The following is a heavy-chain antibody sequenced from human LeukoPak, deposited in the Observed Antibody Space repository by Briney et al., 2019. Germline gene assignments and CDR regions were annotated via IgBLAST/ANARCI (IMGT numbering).Heavy chain of an antibody. CDR2: IYYSGST. CDR1: GGSISSYY. Sequence: SETLSLTCTVSGGSISSYYWSWIRQPPGKGLEWIGYIYYSGSTNYNPSLKSRVTISVDTSNNQFSLKLSSVTAADTAVYYCASYSSSWYGGAFDYWGQGTLVTVSS. D-gene: IGHD6-13*01. CDR3: ASYSSSWYGGAFDY. V-gene: IGHV4-59*08. J-gene: IGHJ4*02.